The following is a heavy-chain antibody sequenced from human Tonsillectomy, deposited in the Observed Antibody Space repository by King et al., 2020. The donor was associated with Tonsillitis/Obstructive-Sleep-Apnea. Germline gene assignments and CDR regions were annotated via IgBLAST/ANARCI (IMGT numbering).Heavy chain of an antibody. J-gene: IGHJ4*02. CDR1: GGSISSYY. D-gene: IGHD1-26*01. CDR2: IYYSGST. CDR3: ARRVGLRPPFHY. V-gene: IGHV4-59*08. Sequence: QLQESGPGLVKPSETLSLTCTVSGGSISSYYWGWIRQPPGKGLEWIGYIYYSGSTNYNPSLKSRVPISVDTSNHQFSLKLSSVTDADTSVYYCARRVGLRPPFHYWGQGPLVTVPS.